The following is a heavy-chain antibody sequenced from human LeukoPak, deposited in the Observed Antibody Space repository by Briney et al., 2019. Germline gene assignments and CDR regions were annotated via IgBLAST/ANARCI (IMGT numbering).Heavy chain of an antibody. CDR3: ARDSGTWSWSGGYFDY. J-gene: IGHJ4*02. CDR1: GFTFSSDW. V-gene: IGHV3-7*01. Sequence: GGSLRLSCAVSGFTFSSDWMSWVRQAPGKGLEWVANIKQDGTEIYYVDSVRGRFTISRDNAKNSLYLQMNSLRAEDTAGYYCARDSGTWSWSGGYFDYWGQGTLVTVSS. D-gene: IGHD3-10*01. CDR2: IKQDGTEI.